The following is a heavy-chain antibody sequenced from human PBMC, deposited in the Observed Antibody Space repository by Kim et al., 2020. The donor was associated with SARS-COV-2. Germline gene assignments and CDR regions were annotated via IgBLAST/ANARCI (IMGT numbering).Heavy chain of an antibody. CDR1: GFTFISYT. CDR3: ASEGSGPFYYIPYYYGVDV. CDR2: ISGSRSYI. Sequence: GGSLRLSCVASGFTFISYTMTWVRQAPGKGLEWVSSISGSRSYIYYADPVKGRFTISRDNAKNSLSLQMNSLSAEDTAVYNCASEGSGPFYYIPYYYGVDVCGHGTTVTVSS. D-gene: IGHD3-10*01. V-gene: IGHV3-21*01. J-gene: IGHJ6*01.